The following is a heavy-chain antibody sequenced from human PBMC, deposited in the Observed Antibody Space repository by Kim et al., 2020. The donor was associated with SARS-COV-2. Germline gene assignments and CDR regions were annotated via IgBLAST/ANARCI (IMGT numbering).Heavy chain of an antibody. D-gene: IGHD3-10*01. CDR3: ARFGDDAFDI. J-gene: IGHJ3*02. V-gene: IGHV1-24*01. CDR2: ET. Sequence: ETIYAQKFQGRVTMTEDTSTDTAYMELSSLRSEDTAVYYCARFGDDAFDIWGQGTMVTVSS.